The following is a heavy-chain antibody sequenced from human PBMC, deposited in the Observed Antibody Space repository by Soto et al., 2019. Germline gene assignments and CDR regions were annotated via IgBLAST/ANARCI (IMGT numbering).Heavy chain of an antibody. CDR3: ERLWSGGRPPDY. D-gene: IGHD3-10*01. Sequence: QLRLQESGPGLLNPLETLSLPCAVSGYSLISDSYYWGWVRQPPGKVLEWIGSIYTMVNTHYSLYLKSRVTVSLDMSTNPIALKRNSVADADTAVYYCERLWSGGRPPDYWGQGPLVNVSP. J-gene: IGHJ4*02. CDR2: IYTMVNT. CDR1: GYSLISDSYY. V-gene: IGHV4-39*02.